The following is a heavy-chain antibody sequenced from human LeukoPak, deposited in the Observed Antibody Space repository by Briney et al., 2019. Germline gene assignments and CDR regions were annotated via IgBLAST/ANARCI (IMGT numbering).Heavy chain of an antibody. V-gene: IGHV3-15*01. Sequence: GESLRLSCAASGFTFSNAWMSWVRQAPGKGLEWVGRIKSKADGGTTDYAAPVKGRFTISRDDSKNTLYLQMNSLKTEDTAVYYCTTETEYYYDRTDAFDIWGQGTMVTVSS. CDR3: TTETEYYYDRTDAFDI. CDR1: GFTFSNAW. D-gene: IGHD3-22*01. CDR2: IKSKADGGTT. J-gene: IGHJ3*02.